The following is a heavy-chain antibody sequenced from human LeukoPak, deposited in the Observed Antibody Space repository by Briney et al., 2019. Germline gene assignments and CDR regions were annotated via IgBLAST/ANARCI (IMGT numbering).Heavy chain of an antibody. Sequence: ASVKVSCEASGYTFTGYYMHWVRQAPGQGLEWMGWINPNSGGTNYAQKFQGRVTMTRDTSISTAYMELSRLGSDDTAVYYCARGYGGYEFLFDYWGQGTLVTVSS. V-gene: IGHV1-2*02. CDR2: INPNSGGT. CDR1: GYTFTGYY. CDR3: ARGYGGYEFLFDY. D-gene: IGHD5-12*01. J-gene: IGHJ4*02.